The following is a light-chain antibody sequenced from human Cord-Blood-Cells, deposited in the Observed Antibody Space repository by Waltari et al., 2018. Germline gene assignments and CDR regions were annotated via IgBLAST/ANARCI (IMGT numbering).Light chain of an antibody. CDR3: QAWDSSTAV. J-gene: IGLJ2*01. V-gene: IGLV3-1*01. Sequence: SYELTQPPSVSVSPGQTASITCSGDKLGDKYACWYQQKPGQSPVLVIYQDSKWPSGSPGRFAGSNSGNTATLTISGTQAMDEADYYCQAWDSSTAVFGGGTKLTVL. CDR2: QDS. CDR1: KLGDKY.